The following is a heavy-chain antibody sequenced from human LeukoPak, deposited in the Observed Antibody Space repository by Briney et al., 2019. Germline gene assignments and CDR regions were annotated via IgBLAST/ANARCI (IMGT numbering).Heavy chain of an antibody. CDR1: TFTFSHYG. CDR3: TKDAQRGFDYSNSLEK. J-gene: IGHJ4*02. D-gene: IGHD4-11*01. CDR2: ICNDGSNQ. Sequence: GGSLRLSCAASTFTFSHYGMHWVRQAPGKGLEWVAVICNDGSNQYYADSVKGRFTVSRDNSQNTLYLQMNSLRPEDTAVYYCTKDAQRGFDYSNSLEKWGRGTLVTVSS. V-gene: IGHV3-33*06.